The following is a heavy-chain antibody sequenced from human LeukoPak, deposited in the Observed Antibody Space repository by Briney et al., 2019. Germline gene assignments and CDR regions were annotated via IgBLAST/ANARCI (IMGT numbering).Heavy chain of an antibody. Sequence: GGSLRLSCAASGFTFSSNAMNWVRQAPGKGLEWVSSISMSSTYIYYADSVKGRFTIPRDNAKNSLYLQMDSLRDEDTAVYYCTRAPYSSGWYTVDFWGQGTLVTVSA. CDR3: TRAPYSSGWYTVDF. CDR2: ISMSSTYI. V-gene: IGHV3-21*01. J-gene: IGHJ4*02. CDR1: GFTFSSNA. D-gene: IGHD6-19*01.